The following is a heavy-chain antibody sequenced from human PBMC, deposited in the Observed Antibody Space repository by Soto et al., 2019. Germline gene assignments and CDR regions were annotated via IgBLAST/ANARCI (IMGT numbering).Heavy chain of an antibody. CDR3: SRSPQNYDILTGYYSNAFDI. CDR2: IYYSGST. D-gene: IGHD3-9*01. V-gene: IGHV4-59*01. J-gene: IGHJ3*02. CDR1: GGSISSYY. Sequence: SETLSLTCTVSGGSISSYYWSWIRQPPGKGLEWIGYIYYSGSTNYNPSLKSRVTISVDTSKNQFSLKLSSVTAADTAVYYCSRSPQNYDILTGYYSNAFDIWGQGTMVTVSS.